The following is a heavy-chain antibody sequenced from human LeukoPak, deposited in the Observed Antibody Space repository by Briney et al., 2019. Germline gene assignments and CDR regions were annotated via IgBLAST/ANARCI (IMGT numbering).Heavy chain of an antibody. J-gene: IGHJ6*02. D-gene: IGHD6-13*01. CDR2: IWYDGSNK. CDR3: ARDGFSSSWYPTYYYYYGMDV. CDR1: GFTFSSYG. Sequence: PGRSLRLSCAASGFTFSSYGMHWVRQAPGKGLEWVAVIWYDGSNKYYADSAKGRFTISRDNSKNTLYLQMNSLRAEDTAVYYCARDGFSSSWYPTYYYYYGMDVWGQGTTVTVSS. V-gene: IGHV3-33*01.